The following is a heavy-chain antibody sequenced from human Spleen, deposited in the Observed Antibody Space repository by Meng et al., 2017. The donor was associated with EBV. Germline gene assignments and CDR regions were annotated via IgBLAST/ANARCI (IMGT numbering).Heavy chain of an antibody. CDR1: GFTFSNAW. CDR2: IKIKIDGETT. CDR3: TTGIYYDFWRGPGY. V-gene: IGHV3-15*01. D-gene: IGHD3-3*01. J-gene: IGHJ4*01. Sequence: EVQLVESGGGLVKPGGSLRLSCAASGFTFSNAWMSWVRQAPGKGLEWVGRIKIKIDGETTDYAAPVKGRFTISRDDSKSMLYLQMNSLKTEDTAVYYCTTGIYYDFWRGPGYWGHGTLVTVSS.